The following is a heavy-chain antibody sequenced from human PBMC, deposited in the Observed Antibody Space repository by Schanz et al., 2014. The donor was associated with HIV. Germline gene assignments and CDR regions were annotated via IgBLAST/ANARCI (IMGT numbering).Heavy chain of an antibody. D-gene: IGHD4-17*01. V-gene: IGHV4-34*02. CDR1: GSSVTYFY. Sequence: QVQLQQWGAGLLKPSETLSLTCAVYGSSVTYFYWTWIRQSPGKGLEWIAEVNHSGDTNYNPSLKSRVTISVATSKTQFSLTLPSVTAADTAVYFCGRGTRYERDYVGPRSDGMDVWGQGTTVIVSS. CDR2: VNHSGDT. CDR3: GRGTRYERDYVGPRSDGMDV. J-gene: IGHJ6*02.